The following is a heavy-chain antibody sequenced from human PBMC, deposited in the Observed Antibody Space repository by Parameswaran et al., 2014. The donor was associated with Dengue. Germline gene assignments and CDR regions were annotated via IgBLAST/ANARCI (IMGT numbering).Heavy chain of an antibody. CDR3: ARGGIQLWLGWTDY. CDR2: IYYSGST. Sequence: VRQMPGKGLEWIGYIYYSGSTNYNPSLKSRVTISVDTSKNQFTLKLSSVTAADTAVYYCARGGIQLWLGWTDYWGQGTLVTVSS. D-gene: IGHD5-18*01. J-gene: IGHJ4*02. V-gene: IGHV4-59*12.